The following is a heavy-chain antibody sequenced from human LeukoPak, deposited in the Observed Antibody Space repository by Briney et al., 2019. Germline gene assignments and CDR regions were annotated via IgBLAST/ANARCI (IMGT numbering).Heavy chain of an antibody. D-gene: IGHD3-22*01. V-gene: IGHV4-39*01. Sequence: SETLSLTCTVSGGSISSSSYYWGWIRQPPGKGLEWIESIYYSGSTYYNPSLKSRVTISVDTSKNQFSLKLSSVTAADTAVYYCARQDYDSSGYYSLNYFDYWGQGTLVTVSS. CDR1: GGSISSSSYY. CDR2: IYYSGST. J-gene: IGHJ4*02. CDR3: ARQDYDSSGYYSLNYFDY.